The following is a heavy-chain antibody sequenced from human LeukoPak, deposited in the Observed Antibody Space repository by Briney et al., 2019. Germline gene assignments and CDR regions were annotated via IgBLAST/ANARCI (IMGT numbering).Heavy chain of an antibody. CDR3: ACSSAYYYDSSGGAFDI. Sequence: GASLTLSSKASRYTLTRYAINWVRQATGQGLEWMGWMNPNSGNTGDTQRIQGRVTMTRNTSISTAYMELSSLRSEDTAVYYCACSSAYYYDSSGGAFDIWGQGTMVTVSS. D-gene: IGHD3-22*01. J-gene: IGHJ3*02. CDR1: RYTLTRYA. V-gene: IGHV1-8*01. CDR2: MNPNSGNT.